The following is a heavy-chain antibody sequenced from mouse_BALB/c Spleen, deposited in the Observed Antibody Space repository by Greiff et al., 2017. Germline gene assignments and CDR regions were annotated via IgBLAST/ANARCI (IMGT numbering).Heavy chain of an antibody. J-gene: IGHJ2*01. Sequence: EVNLVESGGGLVKPGGSLKLSCAASGFTFSDYYMYWVRQTPEKRLEWVATISDGGSYTYYPDSVKGRFTISRDNAKTNLYLQMSSLKSEDTAMYYCARDGGGNYGYFDYGGQGTTLTVSS. V-gene: IGHV5-4*02. CDR1: GFTFSDYY. CDR2: ISDGGSYT. D-gene: IGHD2-1*01. CDR3: ARDGGGNYGYFDY.